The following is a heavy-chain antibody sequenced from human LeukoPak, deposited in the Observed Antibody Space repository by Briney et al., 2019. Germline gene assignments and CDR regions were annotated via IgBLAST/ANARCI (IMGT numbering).Heavy chain of an antibody. D-gene: IGHD7-27*01. Sequence: VASVKVSCKASGYTFTSYDISWVRQAPGQGLEWMGGIIPIFGTANYAQKFQGRVTITTDESTSTAYMELSSLRSEDTAVYYCARGRGVTGDDAFDIWGQGTMVTVSS. J-gene: IGHJ3*02. CDR3: ARGRGVTGDDAFDI. CDR2: IIPIFGTA. CDR1: GYTFTSYD. V-gene: IGHV1-69*05.